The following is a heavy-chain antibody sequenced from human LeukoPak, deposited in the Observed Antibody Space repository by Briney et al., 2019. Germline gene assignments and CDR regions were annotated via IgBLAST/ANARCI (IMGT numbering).Heavy chain of an antibody. CDR2: IKQDGSEK. J-gene: IGHJ6*02. Sequence: PGGSLRLSCAASGFTFSSYWMSWVRQAPGKGLEWVANIKQDGSEKYYVDSVMGRFTISRDNAKNSLYLQMNSLRAEDTAVYYCARWVDQLLSKYYYYGMDVWGQGTTVTVSS. CDR1: GFTFSSYW. D-gene: IGHD2-2*01. CDR3: ARWVDQLLSKYYYYGMDV. V-gene: IGHV3-7*01.